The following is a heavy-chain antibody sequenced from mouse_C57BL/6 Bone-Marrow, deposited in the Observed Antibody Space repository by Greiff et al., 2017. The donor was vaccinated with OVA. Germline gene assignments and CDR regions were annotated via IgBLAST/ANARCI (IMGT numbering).Heavy chain of an antibody. CDR1: GYTFTNYW. CDR3: ARRSSNYDWYFDV. CDR2: IYPGGGYT. V-gene: IGHV1-63*01. D-gene: IGHD2-5*01. J-gene: IGHJ1*03. Sequence: VQLQQSGAELVRPGTSVTMSCKASGYTFTNYWIGWAKQRPGHGLEWIGDIYPGGGYTNYNEKFKGKATLTADKSSSTAYMQFSSLTSEDSAIYYCARRSSNYDWYFDVWGTGTTVTVSS.